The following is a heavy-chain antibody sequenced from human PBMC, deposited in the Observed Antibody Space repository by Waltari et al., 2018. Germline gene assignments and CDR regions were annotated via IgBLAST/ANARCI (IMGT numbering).Heavy chain of an antibody. CDR2: ISAGNGNT. Sequence: QVQLVQSGAEVEKPGASVKLSCRASGYTFTNFAIHWVRQAPGQSPGWMGWISAGNGNTRYSQKFQGRVAITRDTSARTAYMELSSRTSEDTSVYFCARTQGSFYGSGSYSGMDVWGQGTTVTVSS. D-gene: IGHD3-10*01. J-gene: IGHJ6*02. V-gene: IGHV1-3*01. CDR1: GYTFTNFA. CDR3: ARTQGSFYGSGSYSGMDV.